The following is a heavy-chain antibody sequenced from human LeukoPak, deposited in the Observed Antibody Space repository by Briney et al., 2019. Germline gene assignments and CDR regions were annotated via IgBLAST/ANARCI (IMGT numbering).Heavy chain of an antibody. CDR1: GFTFSSYG. CDR3: AKIIAVAGTEDY. J-gene: IGHJ4*02. CDR2: ISYDGSNK. D-gene: IGHD6-19*01. V-gene: IGHV3-30*18. Sequence: GRSLRLSCAASGFTFSSYGMHWVRQAPGKGLEWVAVISYDGSNKYYADSVKGRFTISRDNSKNTLYLQMNSLRGEDTAVYYCAKIIAVAGTEDYWGQGTLVTVSS.